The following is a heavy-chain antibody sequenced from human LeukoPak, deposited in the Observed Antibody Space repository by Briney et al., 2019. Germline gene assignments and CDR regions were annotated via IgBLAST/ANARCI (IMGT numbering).Heavy chain of an antibody. CDR2: ISGSGGST. CDR3: AKDEVAIVVVPAAMSIH. D-gene: IGHD2-2*03. J-gene: IGHJ4*02. CDR1: GFTFSSHA. V-gene: IGHV3-23*01. Sequence: GGALRLSCAAPGFTFSSHAMSWGRQAPGKGLEGGSAISGSGGSTYYADSVKGRFTISRDNSKNTLYLQMNSLRAEDTAVYYCAKDEVAIVVVPAAMSIHWGQGTLVTVSS.